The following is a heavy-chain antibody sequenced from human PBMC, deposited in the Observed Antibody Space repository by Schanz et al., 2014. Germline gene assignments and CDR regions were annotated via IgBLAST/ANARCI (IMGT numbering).Heavy chain of an antibody. CDR3: ARDFSAYVGNYFDY. Sequence: EVQLVESGGGLVKPGGSLRLSCAASGFTFSSYSMNWVRQAPGRGLEWVSSISPSSSYIYYADSVKGRFTISRDNAKNSLYLQMNSLRAEDTAVYYCARDFSAYVGNYFDYWGQGTLVTVSA. V-gene: IGHV3-21*02. J-gene: IGHJ4*02. D-gene: IGHD5-12*01. CDR1: GFTFSSYS. CDR2: ISPSSSYI.